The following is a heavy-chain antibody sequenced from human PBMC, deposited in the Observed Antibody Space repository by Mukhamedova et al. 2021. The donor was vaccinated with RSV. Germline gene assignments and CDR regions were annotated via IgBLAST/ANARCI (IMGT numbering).Heavy chain of an antibody. CDR3: ARPGDYGNYYFDY. Sequence: GQGLEWMGRIIPILGIANYAQKFQGRVTITADKSTSTASMELSSLRSEDTAVYYCARPGDYGNYYFDYWGQGTLVTVSS. V-gene: IGHV1-69*02. J-gene: IGHJ4*02. D-gene: IGHD4-17*01. CDR2: IIPILGIA.